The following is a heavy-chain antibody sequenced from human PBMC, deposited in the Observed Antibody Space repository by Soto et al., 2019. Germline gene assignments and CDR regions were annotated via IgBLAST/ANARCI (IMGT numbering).Heavy chain of an antibody. CDR3: ARGLGGTRKNYYFDY. Sequence: GASVKVSCKASGYTFTSYDINWVRQATGQGLEWMGWMNPNSGNTGYAQKFQGRVTMTRNTSISTVYMELSSLRSEDTAVYYCARGLGGTRKNYYFDYWGQGTLVTVSS. CDR2: MNPNSGNT. CDR1: GYTFTSYD. V-gene: IGHV1-8*01. D-gene: IGHD3-16*01. J-gene: IGHJ4*02.